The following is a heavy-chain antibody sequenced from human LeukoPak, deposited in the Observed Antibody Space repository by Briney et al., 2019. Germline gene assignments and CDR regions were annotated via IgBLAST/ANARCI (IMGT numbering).Heavy chain of an antibody. D-gene: IGHD3-3*01. J-gene: IGHJ5*02. CDR2: IYYSGST. V-gene: IGHV4-59*01. CDR3: ARVFWSGYYTDWFDP. Sequence: SETLSLTCTVSGGSTSSYYWSWIRQPPGKGLEWIGYIYYSGSTNYNPSLKSRVTISVDTSKNQFSLKLSSVTAADTAVYYCARVFWSGYYTDWFDPWGQGTLVTVSS. CDR1: GGSTSSYY.